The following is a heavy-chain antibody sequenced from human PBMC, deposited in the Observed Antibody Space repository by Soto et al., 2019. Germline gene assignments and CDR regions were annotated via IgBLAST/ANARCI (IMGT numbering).Heavy chain of an antibody. V-gene: IGHV4-34*01. J-gene: IGHJ4*02. CDR2: INHSGST. D-gene: IGHD3-3*01. CDR3: ARGGLRFLSNDY. CDR1: GGSFSGYY. Sequence: QVQLQQWGAGLLKPSETLSLTCAVYGGSFSGYYWSWIRQPPGKGLEWIGEINHSGSTNYNPSLKSRVTISVATSKNQFSLKLSSVTAADTAVYYCARGGLRFLSNDYWGQGTLVTVSS.